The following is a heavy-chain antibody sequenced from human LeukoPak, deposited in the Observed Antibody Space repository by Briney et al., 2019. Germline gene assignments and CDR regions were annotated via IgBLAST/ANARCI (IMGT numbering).Heavy chain of an antibody. CDR3: AKRPSVAAPYWYFDL. Sequence: GGSLRLSYAASGFTFSSYAMSWVRQAPGKGLEWVSAISGSGGSTYYADSVEGRFTISRDNSKNTLYLQMNSLRAEDTAVYYCAKRPSVAAPYWYFDLWGRGTLVTVSS. CDR2: ISGSGGST. D-gene: IGHD2-15*01. CDR1: GFTFSSYA. V-gene: IGHV3-23*01. J-gene: IGHJ2*01.